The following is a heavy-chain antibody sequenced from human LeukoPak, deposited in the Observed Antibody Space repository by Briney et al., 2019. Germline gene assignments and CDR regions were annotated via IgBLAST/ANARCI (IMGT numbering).Heavy chain of an antibody. Sequence: TGGSLRLSRAASGFTVSTNYMSWVRQAPGKGLEWVSVIYSGGSTYYADSVKGRFTISRDNSKNTLYLQMNSLRAEDTALYYCARDRNGYDAFDIWGQGTMVTVSS. CDR2: IYSGGST. J-gene: IGHJ3*02. V-gene: IGHV3-53*01. D-gene: IGHD1-1*01. CDR1: GFTVSTNY. CDR3: ARDRNGYDAFDI.